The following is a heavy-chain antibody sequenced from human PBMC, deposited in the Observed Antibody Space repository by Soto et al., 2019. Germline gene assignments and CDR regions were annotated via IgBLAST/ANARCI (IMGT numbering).Heavy chain of an antibody. D-gene: IGHD6-25*01. CDR3: AKWSAAAGTT. Sequence: QVHLQESGPGLVKPSETLSLTCTVSGGSISSYYWSWIRQPPGKGLEWIGYVFYTGITKYNPSFQSRATISGDTSRNQFSLNLMSVTAADTAVYYCAKWSAAAGTTWGQGILVNVSP. CDR2: VFYTGIT. V-gene: IGHV4-59*01. J-gene: IGHJ4*02. CDR1: GGSISSYY.